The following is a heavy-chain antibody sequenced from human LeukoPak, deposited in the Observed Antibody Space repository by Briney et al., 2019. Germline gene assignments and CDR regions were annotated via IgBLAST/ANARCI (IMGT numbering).Heavy chain of an antibody. CDR1: GGSTSSGDYY. V-gene: IGHV4-30-4*01. CDR2: IYYSGST. Sequence: SETLSLTCTVSGGSTSSGDYYWSWIRQPPGKGLEWIGYIYYSGSTYYNPSLKSRVTISVDTSKNQFSLKLSSVTAADTAVYYCARWKTTVTTSADYFDYWGQGTLVTVSS. D-gene: IGHD4-17*01. J-gene: IGHJ4*02. CDR3: ARWKTTVTTSADYFDY.